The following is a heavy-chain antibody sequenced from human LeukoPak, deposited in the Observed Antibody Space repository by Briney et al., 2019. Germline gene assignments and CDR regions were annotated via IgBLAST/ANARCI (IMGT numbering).Heavy chain of an antibody. D-gene: IGHD2-15*01. Sequence: PGGSLRLSCAASGFTFNTYTMNWVRQAPGKGLEWVSYISGSSGIIDYADSVRGRFTISRDNAKNSLYLQMNSLRAEDTAVYYCARGRDYCSDYWGQGTLVTVSS. CDR3: ARGRDYCSDY. CDR1: GFTFNTYT. CDR2: ISGSSGII. V-gene: IGHV3-48*01. J-gene: IGHJ4*02.